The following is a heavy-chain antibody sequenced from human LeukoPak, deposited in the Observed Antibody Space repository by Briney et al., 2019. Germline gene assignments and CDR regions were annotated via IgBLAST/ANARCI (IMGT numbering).Heavy chain of an antibody. D-gene: IGHD3-10*01. CDR3: ARHDYGSGSYYQRYYYCYYMDV. CDR2: IYYSGST. V-gene: IGHV4-39*01. Sequence: SETLSLTCTVSGGSISSSSYYWGWIRQPPGKGLEWIGSIYYSGSTYYNPSLKSRVTISVDTSKNQFSLKLSSVTAAVTAVYYCARHDYGSGSYYQRYYYCYYMDVWGKGTTVTISS. J-gene: IGHJ6*03. CDR1: GGSISSSSYY.